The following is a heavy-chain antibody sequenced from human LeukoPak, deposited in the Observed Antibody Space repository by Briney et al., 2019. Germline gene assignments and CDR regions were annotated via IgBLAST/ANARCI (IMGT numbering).Heavy chain of an antibody. CDR3: ARDRFLVGGSGEY. D-gene: IGHD2-8*02. Sequence: GGSLRLSCAASGFTFSSYEMNWVRQAPGKGLEWVSYISSSGSTIYYADSVKGRFTISRDNAKNSLYLQMNSLRAEDTAVYYCARDRFLVGGSGEYWGQGTLVTVSP. CDR1: GFTFSSYE. V-gene: IGHV3-48*03. CDR2: ISSSGSTI. J-gene: IGHJ4*02.